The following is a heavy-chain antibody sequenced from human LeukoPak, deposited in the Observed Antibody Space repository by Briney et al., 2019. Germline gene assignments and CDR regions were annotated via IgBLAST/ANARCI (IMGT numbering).Heavy chain of an antibody. V-gene: IGHV1-2*06. J-gene: IGHJ4*02. CDR1: GYTFSAYS. CDR3: ASDMDTVTPGDY. D-gene: IGHD4-17*01. Sequence: VASVKVSCEASGYTFSAYSVHWVRQAPGQGLEWVGHINPNSGDTNYAQKFQGRVTMTRDTSISTAYMELSRLRSDDTAVYYCASDMDTVTPGDYWGQGTLATVSS. CDR2: INPNSGDT.